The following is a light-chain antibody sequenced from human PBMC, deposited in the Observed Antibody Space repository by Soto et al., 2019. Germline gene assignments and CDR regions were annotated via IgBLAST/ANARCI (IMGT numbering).Light chain of an antibody. Sequence: QSVLTQPASVSGSLGRSITIPCSGSSRDIGGYNYVSWYQQYPGKAPKLIIFEVSNRPSGVSNRFSGSKSGSTASLTISGLRAEDEADYYRSAYTTSIWVFGGGTKVTVL. V-gene: IGLV2-14*01. CDR1: SRDIGGYNY. CDR3: SAYTTSIWV. J-gene: IGLJ3*02. CDR2: EVS.